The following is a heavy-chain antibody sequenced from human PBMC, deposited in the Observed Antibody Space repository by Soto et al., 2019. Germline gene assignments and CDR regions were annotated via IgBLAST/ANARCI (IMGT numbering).Heavy chain of an antibody. CDR2: IYHSGST. V-gene: IGHV4-38-2*01. CDR3: ARAITMVRGVTFHDY. Sequence: SETLSLTCAVSGYSISSGYYWSWIRQPPGKGLEWIGSIYHSGSTYYNPSLKSRVTISVDTSKNQFSLKLSSVTAADTAVYYCARAITMVRGVTFHDYWGQGTLVTVSS. CDR1: GYSISSGYY. J-gene: IGHJ4*02. D-gene: IGHD3-10*01.